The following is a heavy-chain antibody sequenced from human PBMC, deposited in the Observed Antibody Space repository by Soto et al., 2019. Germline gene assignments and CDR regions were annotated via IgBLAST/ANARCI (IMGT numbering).Heavy chain of an antibody. CDR1: GYTFTSYA. J-gene: IGHJ4*02. Sequence: QVQLVQSGAEEKKPGASVKVSCKASGYTFTSYAMHWVRQAPGQRLEWMGWINAGNGTTKYSQKFQGRVTLTRDTSASTAYMELSSLRSEDTAVYYCARIESGGADDWGQGTLVPVSS. D-gene: IGHD2-15*01. CDR2: INAGNGTT. CDR3: ARIESGGADD. V-gene: IGHV1-3*05.